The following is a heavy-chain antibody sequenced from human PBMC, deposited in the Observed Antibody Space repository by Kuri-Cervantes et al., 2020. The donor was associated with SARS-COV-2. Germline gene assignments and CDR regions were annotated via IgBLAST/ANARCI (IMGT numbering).Heavy chain of an antibody. D-gene: IGHD3-16*01. CDR1: GFTFSSYS. CDR3: ARDYASRRGGFDP. CDR2: ISSSSSYI. V-gene: IGHV3-21*01. Sequence: GGSLRLSCAASGFTFSSYSMNWVRQAPGKGLEWVSSISSSSSYIYYADSVKGRFTISRDNAKNSLYLQMNSLRAEDTAVYYCARDYASRRGGFDPWGQGTLVTVSS. J-gene: IGHJ5*02.